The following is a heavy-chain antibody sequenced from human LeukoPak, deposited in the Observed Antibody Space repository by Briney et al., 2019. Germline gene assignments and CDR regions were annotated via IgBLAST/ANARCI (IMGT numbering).Heavy chain of an antibody. Sequence: GGSLRLSCAASGFTFSSYGMHWVRQAPGEGLEWVAFIRYDGSNKYYADSVKGRFTISRDNSKNTLYLQMNSLRAEDTAVYYCAKVLRLYSSSLLIDYWGQGTLVTVSS. V-gene: IGHV3-30*02. CDR2: IRYDGSNK. J-gene: IGHJ4*02. D-gene: IGHD6-6*01. CDR3: AKVLRLYSSSLLIDY. CDR1: GFTFSSYG.